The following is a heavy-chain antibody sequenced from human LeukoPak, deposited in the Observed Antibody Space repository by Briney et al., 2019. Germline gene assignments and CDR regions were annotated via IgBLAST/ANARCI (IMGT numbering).Heavy chain of an antibody. J-gene: IGHJ4*02. CDR3: ARGVESSGYSYYFDY. V-gene: IGHV1-18*01. CDR2: ISAYNGNT. CDR1: GYTFTSYG. Sequence: ASVKVSCKASGYTFTSYGISWVRQAPGQGLEWMGWISAYNGNTNYAQKLQGRVTMTTDTSTSTAYMELSSLRSEDTAVYYCARGVESSGYSYYFDYWGQGTLVTVSS. D-gene: IGHD3-22*01.